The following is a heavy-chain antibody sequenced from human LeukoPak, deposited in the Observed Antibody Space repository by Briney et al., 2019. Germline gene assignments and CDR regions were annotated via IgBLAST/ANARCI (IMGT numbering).Heavy chain of an antibody. CDR2: ISYIGST. CDR1: GGSISSSSYC. J-gene: IGHJ4*02. CDR3: ARQLIAVGDGHHFDY. V-gene: IGHV4-39*01. Sequence: SETLSLTCPVSGGSISSSSYCWGWIRQPPGKGLEWIGTISYIGSTYYNPSLKSRVTMSVDTSKNQFSLNLTSVTAADTAVYYCARQLIAVGDGHHFDYWGQGTLVTVSS. D-gene: IGHD6-19*01.